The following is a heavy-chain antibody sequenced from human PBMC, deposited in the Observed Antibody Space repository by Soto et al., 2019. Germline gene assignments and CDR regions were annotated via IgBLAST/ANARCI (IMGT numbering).Heavy chain of an antibody. J-gene: IGHJ6*02. V-gene: IGHV6-1*01. Sequence: SQTLSLTCAISGDSVSSNSAAWNWIRQSPSRGLEWLGRTYYRSKWYNDYAVSVKSRITINPDTSKNTLYLQMNSLRAEDTAVYYCARVGDYVRYYYGMDVWGQGTTVTVSS. CDR2: TYYRSKWYN. D-gene: IGHD4-17*01. CDR1: GDSVSSNSAA. CDR3: ARVGDYVRYYYGMDV.